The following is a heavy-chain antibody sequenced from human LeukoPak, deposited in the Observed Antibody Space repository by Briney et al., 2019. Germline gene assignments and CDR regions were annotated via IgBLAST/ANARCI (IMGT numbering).Heavy chain of an antibody. V-gene: IGHV3-9*01. Sequence: GGSLRLSCAASGFTFDDYAMHWGRQAPAKVLEWVSGIIWESGTIVYADSVKGRFPSSRDHAKHSLYLQMNSLRAEDPALYHCAKSRRSSGHFAFDIWGQGTVVTVSS. CDR2: IIWESGTI. CDR3: AKSRRSSGHFAFDI. D-gene: IGHD3-22*01. CDR1: GFTFDDYA. J-gene: IGHJ3*02.